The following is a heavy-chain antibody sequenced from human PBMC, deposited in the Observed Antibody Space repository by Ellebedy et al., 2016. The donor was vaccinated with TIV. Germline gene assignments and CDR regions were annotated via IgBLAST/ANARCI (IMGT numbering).Heavy chain of an antibody. CDR1: GGSISSYY. CDR2: IYTSGST. CDR3: ARRGYDLLTGSTDY. V-gene: IGHV4-4*07. J-gene: IGHJ4*02. Sequence: SETLSLXXTVSGGSISSYYWSWIRQPAGKGLEWIGRIYTSGSTNYNPSLKSRVTMSVDTSKNQFSLKLSSVTAADTAVYYCARRGYDLLTGSTDYWGQGTLVTVSS. D-gene: IGHD3-9*01.